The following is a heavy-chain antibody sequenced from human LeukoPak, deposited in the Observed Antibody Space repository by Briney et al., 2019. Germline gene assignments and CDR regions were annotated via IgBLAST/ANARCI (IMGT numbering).Heavy chain of an antibody. J-gene: IGHJ4*02. CDR2: IGTAGDT. CDR3: ARVVTGEGFDY. D-gene: IGHD7-27*01. V-gene: IGHV3-13*01. CDR1: GFTFSSYD. Sequence: GGSLRLSCAASGFTFSSYDIHWVRQPTGKGLEWVSAIGTAGDTYYLGSVKGRFTISRENAKNSLYLQMNSLRAGDTAVYYCARVVTGEGFDYWGQGTLVTVSS.